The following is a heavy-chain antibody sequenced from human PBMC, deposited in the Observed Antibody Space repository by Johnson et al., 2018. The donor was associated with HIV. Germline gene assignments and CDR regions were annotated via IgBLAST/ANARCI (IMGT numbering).Heavy chain of an antibody. CDR2: VSSNGGKT. V-gene: IGHV3-64*01. D-gene: IGHD1-14*01. CDR1: GFTFSTYA. J-gene: IGHJ3*02. CDR3: ARGPKNPGLDAFDI. Sequence: EVQLVESGGGLVQPGGSLRLSCADSGFTFSTYAMHWVRQAPGKGLEYVSGVSSNGGKTYYANSVKGRFTISRDDSKNSLYLQMNSLKTEDTAVYYCARGPKNPGLDAFDIWGQGTVVTVSS.